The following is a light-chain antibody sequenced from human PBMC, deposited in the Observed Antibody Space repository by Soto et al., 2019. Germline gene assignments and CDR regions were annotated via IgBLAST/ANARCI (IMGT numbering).Light chain of an antibody. V-gene: IGLV2-14*01. CDR3: TSYTSSITYV. CDR1: SSDFGGYNY. Sequence: QSALTQPASVSGSPGQSIAISCTGTSSDFGGYNYVSWYQQHPGKAPKLIIYDVSNRPSGISNRFSGSKSGNTASLTISGLQAEDEADYYCTSYTSSITYVFGTGTKVTVL. CDR2: DVS. J-gene: IGLJ1*01.